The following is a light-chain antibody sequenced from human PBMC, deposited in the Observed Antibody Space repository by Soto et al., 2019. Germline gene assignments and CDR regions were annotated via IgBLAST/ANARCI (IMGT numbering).Light chain of an antibody. CDR2: AAS. J-gene: IGKJ1*01. Sequence: DIQMTQSPSSLSASVGDRVTITCRASQGSGNDLGWFQQKPGQAPKRLIYAASFLQSGVPSRFSGSGSGTEFTLTVSSLQPDDFATYYSLQHKTYPWTFGQGTQVDIK. CDR3: LQHKTYPWT. V-gene: IGKV1-17*01. CDR1: QGSGND.